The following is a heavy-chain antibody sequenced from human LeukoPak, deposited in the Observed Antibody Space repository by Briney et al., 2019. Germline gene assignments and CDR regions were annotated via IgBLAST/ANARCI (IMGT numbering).Heavy chain of an antibody. J-gene: IGHJ4*02. CDR2: ISTDGGST. Sequence: GGSLRLSCSASGFTFSSYAMHWVRQAPGKGLEYVSAISTDGGSTDYADSVKGRFTISRDNSKNTLYLHMSSLRPEDTAVYYCAKDGGGYFDYWGQGTLVTVSS. D-gene: IGHD3-16*01. CDR1: GFTFSSYA. CDR3: AKDGGGYFDY. V-gene: IGHV3-64D*06.